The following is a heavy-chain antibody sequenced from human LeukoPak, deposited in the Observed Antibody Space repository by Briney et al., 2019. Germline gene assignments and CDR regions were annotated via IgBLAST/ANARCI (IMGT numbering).Heavy chain of an antibody. V-gene: IGHV3-30-3*01. CDR3: ARDWEVGELRYYFDY. D-gene: IGHD3-10*01. Sequence: GGSLRLSCAASGFTFSSYAMHWVRQAPGKGLEWVAVISYDGSNKYYADSVKGRFTISRDNSKNTLYLQMNSLRAEDTAVYYCARDWEVGELRYYFDYWGQGTQVTVSS. J-gene: IGHJ4*02. CDR2: ISYDGSNK. CDR1: GFTFSSYA.